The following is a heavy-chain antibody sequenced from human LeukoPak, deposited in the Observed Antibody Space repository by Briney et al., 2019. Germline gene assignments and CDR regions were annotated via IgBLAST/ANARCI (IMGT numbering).Heavy chain of an antibody. CDR3: AKTDVDIVATTHFDY. CDR2: ISSSSSTI. D-gene: IGHD5-12*01. V-gene: IGHV3-48*01. CDR1: GFTFSSYS. J-gene: IGHJ4*02. Sequence: PGGSLRLSCAASGFTFSSYSMNWVRQAPGKGLEWVSYISSSSSTIYYADSVKGRFTISRDNAKNSLYLQMNSLRAEDTAVYYCAKTDVDIVATTHFDYWGQGTLVTVSS.